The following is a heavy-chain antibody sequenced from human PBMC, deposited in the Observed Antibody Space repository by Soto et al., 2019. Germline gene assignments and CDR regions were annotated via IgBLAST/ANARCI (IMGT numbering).Heavy chain of an antibody. CDR1: GGSISSGGYY. J-gene: IGHJ6*03. Sequence: SETLSLTCTVSGGSISSGGYYWSWIRQHPGKGLEWIGYIYYSGSTYYNPSLKSRVTISVDTSKNQFSLKLSSVTAADTAVYYCARVRGYCSSTSCYAVFPPWYYYMDVWGKGTTVTVSS. D-gene: IGHD2-2*01. V-gene: IGHV4-31*03. CDR3: ARVRGYCSSTSCYAVFPPWYYYMDV. CDR2: IYYSGST.